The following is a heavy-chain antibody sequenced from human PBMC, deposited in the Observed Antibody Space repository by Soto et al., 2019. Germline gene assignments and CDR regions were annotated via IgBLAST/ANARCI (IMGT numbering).Heavy chain of an antibody. CDR2: ISYDGSNK. Sequence: PGGSLRLSCAASGFTSSSYAMHWVRQAPGKGLEWVAVISYDGSNKYYADSVKGRFTISRGNSKNTLYLQMNSLRAEDTAVYYCARDSPPMTTVTTIDYWGQGTLVTVSS. CDR1: GFTSSSYA. V-gene: IGHV3-30-3*01. D-gene: IGHD4-17*01. J-gene: IGHJ4*02. CDR3: ARDSPPMTTVTTIDY.